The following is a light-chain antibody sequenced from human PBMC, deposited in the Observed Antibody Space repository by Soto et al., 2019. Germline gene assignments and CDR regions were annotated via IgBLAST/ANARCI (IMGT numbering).Light chain of an antibody. J-gene: IGKJ1*01. V-gene: IGKV3-15*01. CDR3: QQYNNWPWT. Sequence: IVLTQSPGTLSLSPWERTTLSCRASQSISRYLAWYQQKPGQGPRLLIYAASDRATGIPATFSGSGSGTEFTLTISSLQSEDFAVYYCQQYNNWPWTFGQGTKVDIK. CDR2: AAS. CDR1: QSISRY.